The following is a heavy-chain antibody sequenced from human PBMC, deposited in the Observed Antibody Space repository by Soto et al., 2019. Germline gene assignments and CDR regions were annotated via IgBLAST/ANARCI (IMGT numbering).Heavy chain of an antibody. J-gene: IGHJ4*02. CDR1: GFDFSIYG. V-gene: IGHV3-30*18. Sequence: QVQLVESGGGVVEPGRSLRLSCAASGFDFSIYGMHWVRQAPGKGLDGVAFISYDGSNKYYADSVKGRFTVSRDSAKNTLYLQMNSLRPEDTAVYYCAKDGVVSKGSFYCDFWGQGTLVTVSS. CDR2: ISYDGSNK. CDR3: AKDGVVSKGSFYCDF. D-gene: IGHD2-21*01.